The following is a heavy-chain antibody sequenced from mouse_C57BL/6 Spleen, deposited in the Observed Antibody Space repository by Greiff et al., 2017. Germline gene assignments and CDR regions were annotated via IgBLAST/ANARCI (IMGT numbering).Heavy chain of an antibody. J-gene: IGHJ4*01. Sequence: QVHVKQSGPELVKPGASVKISCKASVYAFSSSWMNWVKQRPGKGLEWIGRIYPGDGDTNYNGKFKGKATLTADKSSSTAYMQLSSLTAEDSAVYFCAREDSNYPYYAMDYGGQGTSVTVSS. V-gene: IGHV1-82*01. CDR2: IYPGDGDT. D-gene: IGHD2-5*01. CDR1: VYAFSSSW. CDR3: AREDSNYPYYAMDY.